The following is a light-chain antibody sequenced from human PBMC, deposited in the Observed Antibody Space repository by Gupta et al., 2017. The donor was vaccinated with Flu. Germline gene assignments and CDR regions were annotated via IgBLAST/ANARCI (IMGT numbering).Light chain of an antibody. V-gene: IGKV1-27*01. CDR3: QKDNSAPLT. CDR2: AAS. CDR1: QGISSY. J-gene: IGKJ4*01. Sequence: IQMTQSPSSLSASVGDRVTITCRASQGISSYLAWYQQKPGKVPKLLIYAASTLQSGVPSRFSGSGSGTDFTLTISSLQPEDVATYYCQKDNSAPLTFGGGTKVEIK.